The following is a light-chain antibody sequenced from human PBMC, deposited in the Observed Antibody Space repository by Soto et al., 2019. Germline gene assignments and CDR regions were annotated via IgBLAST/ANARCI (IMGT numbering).Light chain of an antibody. CDR3: QQRTNWPPKYT. J-gene: IGKJ2*01. CDR1: QSVSSY. V-gene: IGKV3-11*01. CDR2: DAS. Sequence: EIVLTQSPATLSLSPGERATLSCRASQSVSSYLAWYQQKPGQAPRLLIYDASNRATGIPARFSGSGSGTDFTLTISNLEPEDFAVYYCQQRTNWPPKYTFGQGTKLEI.